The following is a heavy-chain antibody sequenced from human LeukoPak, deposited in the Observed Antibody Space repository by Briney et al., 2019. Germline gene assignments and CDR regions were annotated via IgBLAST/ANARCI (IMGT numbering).Heavy chain of an antibody. D-gene: IGHD3-3*01. V-gene: IGHV3-23*01. J-gene: IGHJ4*02. Sequence: PGGSLRLSCAASGFTFSTYAMTWVRQAPGKGLEWVSAISGSGISTYYADSVKGRFIISRGNSKNTLYLQMNSLRAEDTAVYYCAKDQLGYYDFWSGYYADYWGQGTLVTVSS. CDR3: AKDQLGYYDFWSGYYADY. CDR1: GFTFSTYA. CDR2: ISGSGIST.